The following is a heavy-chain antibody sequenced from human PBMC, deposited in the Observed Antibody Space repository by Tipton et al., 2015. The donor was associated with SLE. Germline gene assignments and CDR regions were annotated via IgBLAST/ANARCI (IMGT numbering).Heavy chain of an antibody. D-gene: IGHD2-21*01. CDR1: GFTVGSHY. Sequence: SLRLSCAASGFTVGSHYMSWVRQAPGKGLDWVSVIYSGGTKYYAESVKGRFSISRDHSQNTLSLQMNSLRVEDTVVYYCVRVLGDPDAFDIWGQGTMVTVSS. V-gene: IGHV3-53*05. J-gene: IGHJ3*02. CDR2: IYSGGTK. CDR3: VRVLGDPDAFDI.